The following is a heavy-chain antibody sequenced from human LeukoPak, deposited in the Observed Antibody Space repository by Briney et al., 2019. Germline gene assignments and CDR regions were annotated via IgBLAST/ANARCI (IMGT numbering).Heavy chain of an antibody. D-gene: IGHD3-22*01. CDR2: IYSGGGT. CDR3: ARDGASSGYFDY. V-gene: IGHV3-53*01. Sequence: GGSLRLSCAASGFTVSSNYMSWVRQAPGKGLEWVSIIYSGGGTYYADSVKGRFTISRDNSKNTPYLQMNSLRAEDTAVYYCARDGASSGYFDYWGQGTLVTVSS. CDR1: GFTVSSNY. J-gene: IGHJ4*02.